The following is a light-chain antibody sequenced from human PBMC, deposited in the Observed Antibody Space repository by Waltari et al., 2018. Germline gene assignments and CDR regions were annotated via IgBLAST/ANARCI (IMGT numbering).Light chain of an antibody. V-gene: IGLV2-14*01. Sequence: QSALTQPASVSGSPGQPITISGTGTSSDVGGYNYFSWYQQHPGKAPKLMIYEVSNRPSGVSNRFSGSKSGNTASLTISGLQAEDEADYYCSSYTSSSRVFGTGTKVTVL. CDR2: EVS. CDR1: SSDVGGYNY. CDR3: SSYTSSSRV. J-gene: IGLJ1*01.